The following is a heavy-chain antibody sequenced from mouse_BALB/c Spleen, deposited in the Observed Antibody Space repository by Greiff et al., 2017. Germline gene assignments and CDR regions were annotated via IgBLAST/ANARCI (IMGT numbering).Heavy chain of an antibody. D-gene: IGHD2-1*01. V-gene: IGHV1-14*01. CDR3: ARVLIYYGNTRAMDY. Sequence: EVKLMESGPELVKPGASVKMSCKASGYTFTSYVMHWVKQKPGQGLEWIGYINPYNDGTKYNEKFKGKATLTSDKSSSTAYMELSSLTSEDSAVYYCARVLIYYGNTRAMDYWGQGTSVTVSS. J-gene: IGHJ4*01. CDR1: GYTFTSYV. CDR2: INPYNDGT.